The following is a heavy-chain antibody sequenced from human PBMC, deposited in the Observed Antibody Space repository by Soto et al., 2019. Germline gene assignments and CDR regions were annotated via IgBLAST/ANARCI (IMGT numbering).Heavy chain of an antibody. D-gene: IGHD6-13*01. CDR3: ARAAARNWFDP. Sequence: SETLSLTCTVSGGSVDSGVYYWSWIRQPPGKALEWIGYIYYSGITNYNPSLKSRVTISIDTSKNQFSLKLSSVTAADTAVYYCARAAARNWFDPWGQGTLVTVSS. CDR1: GGSVDSGVYY. V-gene: IGHV4-61*08. J-gene: IGHJ5*02. CDR2: IYYSGIT.